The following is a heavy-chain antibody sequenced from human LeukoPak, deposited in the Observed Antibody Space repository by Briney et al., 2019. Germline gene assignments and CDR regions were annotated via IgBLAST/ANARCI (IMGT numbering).Heavy chain of an antibody. CDR3: ARDFGSGFCSGTSCYGYSSLAY. Sequence: PGGSLRLSCAASRFTFSDYWMYWVRQAPGKGLMWVSRISSDGSSTTYADSVKGRFTISRDNAKNTLYLQMSSLRAGDTAVYYCARDFGSGFCSGTSCYGYSSLAYWGQGTLVTVSS. V-gene: IGHV3-74*01. J-gene: IGHJ4*02. D-gene: IGHD2-2*01. CDR1: RFTFSDYW. CDR2: ISSDGSST.